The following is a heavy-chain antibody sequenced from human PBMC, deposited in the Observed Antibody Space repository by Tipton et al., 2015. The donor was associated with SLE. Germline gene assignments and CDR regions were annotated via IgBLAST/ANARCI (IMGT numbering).Heavy chain of an antibody. J-gene: IGHJ3*02. CDR3: AREAVGSGFGAFDI. CDR1: GGPISSHVW. Sequence: TLSLTCAVSGGPISSHVWWSWVRQPPGRGLEWIASLYYTGNSYYNPSLKSRVTTSLDLSKNQFSLKLTSVTAADTAVYYCAREAVGSGFGAFDIWGQGTMVTVSS. V-gene: IGHV4-4*02. D-gene: IGHD3-3*01. CDR2: LYYTGNS.